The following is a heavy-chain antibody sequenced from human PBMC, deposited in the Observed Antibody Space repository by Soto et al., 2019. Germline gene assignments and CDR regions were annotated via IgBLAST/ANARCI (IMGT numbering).Heavy chain of an antibody. CDR2: ISYDGSNK. J-gene: IGHJ6*02. CDR3: ARDLKVSGGFHGSLNYYYGMDV. D-gene: IGHD3-10*01. CDR1: GFTFSSYG. V-gene: IGHV3-30*03. Sequence: GGSLRLSCAASGFTFSSYGMHWVRQAPGKVLEWVAVISYDGSNKYYADSVKGRFTISRDNSKNTLYLQMNSLRAEDTAVYYCARDLKVSGGFHGSLNYYYGMDVWGQGTTVTVSS.